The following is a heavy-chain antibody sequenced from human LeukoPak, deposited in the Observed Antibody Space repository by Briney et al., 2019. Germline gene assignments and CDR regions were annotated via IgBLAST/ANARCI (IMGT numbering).Heavy chain of an antibody. D-gene: IGHD2-2*01. Sequence: GGSLRLSCAASGFTFSSYAMSWVRQAPGKGREWVSAISGSGGSTYYADSVKGRFTISRDNSRNTLYLQMNSLRAGDTAVYYCAKSFRSTSLDYWGQGTLVTVSS. CDR1: GFTFSSYA. J-gene: IGHJ4*02. V-gene: IGHV3-23*01. CDR2: ISGSGGST. CDR3: AKSFRSTSLDY.